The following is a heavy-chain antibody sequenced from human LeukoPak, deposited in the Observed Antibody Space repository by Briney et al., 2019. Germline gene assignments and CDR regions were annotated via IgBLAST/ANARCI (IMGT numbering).Heavy chain of an antibody. CDR1: GGSISSSSYY. V-gene: IGHV4-39*01. Sequence: SETLSLTCTVSGGSISSSSYYWGWIRQPPGKGLEWIGSIYYSGSTYYNPSLKSRVTISVDTSKNQFSLKLSSVTAADTAVYYCARMTGGYDPEYYFDFWGQGTLVTVSS. D-gene: IGHD5-12*01. J-gene: IGHJ4*02. CDR2: IYYSGST. CDR3: ARMTGGYDPEYYFDF.